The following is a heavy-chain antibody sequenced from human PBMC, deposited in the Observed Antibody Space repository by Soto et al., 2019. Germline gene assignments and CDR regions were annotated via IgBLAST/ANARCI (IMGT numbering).Heavy chain of an antibody. Sequence: QVKLVQSGAEVKKPGSSVKVSCKASGVTFDTYAISWVRQAPGQGLEWMGGIIPLFDTANYAQKFRGRVTFTADKSTSTAYMELSSLRSEDTAVYYCAREDLDDIMTGYFRSSGLDVWGQGTTVTVSS. D-gene: IGHD3-9*01. CDR3: AREDLDDIMTGYFRSSGLDV. J-gene: IGHJ6*02. CDR1: GVTFDTYA. CDR2: IIPLFDTA. V-gene: IGHV1-69*06.